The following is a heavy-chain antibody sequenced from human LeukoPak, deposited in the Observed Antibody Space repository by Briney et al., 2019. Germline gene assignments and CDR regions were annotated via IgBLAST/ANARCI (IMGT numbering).Heavy chain of an antibody. CDR2: FYVGGYT. V-gene: IGHV3-66*01. D-gene: IGHD3-22*01. J-gene: IGHJ4*02. CDR1: GFTVSSSY. CDR3: ARDGSPHTSGYYRFGGFDC. Sequence: GGSLRLSCAASGFTVSSSYMSWVRQAPGKGLEWDSLFYVGGYTLYADSVKGRFTISRDNSKNTLYLQMNSLRAEDTAVYHCARDGSPHTSGYYRFGGFDCWGQGTLVTVSS.